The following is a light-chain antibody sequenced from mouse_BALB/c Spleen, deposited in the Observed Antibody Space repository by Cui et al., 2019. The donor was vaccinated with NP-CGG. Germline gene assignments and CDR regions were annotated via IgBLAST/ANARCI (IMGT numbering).Light chain of an antibody. CDR2: GTN. CDR3: ALWYSNHWV. V-gene: IGLV1*01. Sequence: QAVVTQESALTTSPGETVTHTCRSSTGAFKTSNYANWVQEKPDHLFTGLIGGTNNRAPGVPARFSGSLIGDKAALTITGTQTEDEAIYFCALWYSNHWVFGGGTKLTVL. CDR1: TGAFKTSNY. J-gene: IGLJ1*01.